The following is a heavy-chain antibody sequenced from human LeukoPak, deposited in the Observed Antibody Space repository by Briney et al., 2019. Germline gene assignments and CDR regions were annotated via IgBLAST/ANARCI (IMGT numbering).Heavy chain of an antibody. CDR3: ARLRYVGSGYPFDY. D-gene: IGHD3-22*01. J-gene: IGHJ4*02. V-gene: IGHV1-2*02. CDR2: INLSSGGT. CDR1: GYTFTDYY. Sequence: ASVKVSCKASGYTFTDYYMHWVRQAPGQGLEWMGWINLSSGGTNYAQSFQGRVTMARDTSITTAFMELSRLISDDTAVYYCARLRYVGSGYPFDYWGQGTLVTVSS.